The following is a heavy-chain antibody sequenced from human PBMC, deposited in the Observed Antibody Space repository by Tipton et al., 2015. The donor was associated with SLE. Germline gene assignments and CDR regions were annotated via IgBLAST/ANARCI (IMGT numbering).Heavy chain of an antibody. V-gene: IGHV4-30-2*01. CDR3: AREPLEVREWFDL. CDR2: IYHSGST. J-gene: IGHJ2*01. Sequence: TLSLTCTVSGGSISSGGYSWSWIRQPPGKGLEWIGYIYHSGSTYYNPSLKSRVTISVDRSKNQFSLKLSSVTAADTAVYYCAREPLEVREWFDLWGRGTLVTVSS. D-gene: IGHD3-3*01. CDR1: GGSISSGGYS.